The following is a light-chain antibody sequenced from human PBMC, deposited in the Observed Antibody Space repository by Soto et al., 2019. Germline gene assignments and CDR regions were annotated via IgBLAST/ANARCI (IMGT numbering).Light chain of an antibody. V-gene: IGKV3D-15*01. CDR3: QQYAYWPET. J-gene: IGKJ1*01. CDR2: GAS. Sequence: EIVMTQSPATLSVSPGERATLSCRASQSVSSNLAWYQQKPGQAPRLLIHGASNRATGIPDRFSGSGSGTDFTLAISSLQSEDFAVYYCQQYAYWPETFGQGTKVDIK. CDR1: QSVSSN.